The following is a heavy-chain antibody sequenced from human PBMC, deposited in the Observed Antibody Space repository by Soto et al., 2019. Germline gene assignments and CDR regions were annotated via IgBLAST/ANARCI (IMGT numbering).Heavy chain of an antibody. V-gene: IGHV2-70*01. J-gene: IGHJ4*02. CDR1: GFSLSTSGMC. Sequence: SGPTLVNPTQTLTLTCTFSGFSLSTSGMCVSWIRQPPGKALEWLALIDWDDDKYYSTSLKTRLTTSKDTSKNQVVLTMTNMDPVDTATYYCARMTYDSSGYYLGLGYWGQGTLVTVSS. CDR3: ARMTYDSSGYYLGLGY. CDR2: IDWDDDK. D-gene: IGHD3-22*01.